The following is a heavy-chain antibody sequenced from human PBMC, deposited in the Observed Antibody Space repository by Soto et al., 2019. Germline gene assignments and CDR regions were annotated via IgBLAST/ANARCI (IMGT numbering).Heavy chain of an antibody. V-gene: IGHV1-2*04. J-gene: IGHJ5*02. CDR2: INPNSGGT. Sequence: GASVKVSCKASGYTFTGYYMHWVRQAPGQGLEWMGWINPNSGGTNYAQKFQGWVTMTRDTSISTAYMELSRLRSDDTAVYYCARGGYSPSYVQFLVVPNWYNWFVPWGQGPLVTVS. D-gene: IGHD7-27*01. CDR3: ARGGYSPSYVQFLVVPNWYNWFVP. CDR1: GYTFTGYY.